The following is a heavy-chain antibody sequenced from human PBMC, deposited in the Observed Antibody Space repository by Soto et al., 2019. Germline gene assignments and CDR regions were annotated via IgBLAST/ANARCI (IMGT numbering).Heavy chain of an antibody. CDR1: GCSFTSYW. J-gene: IGHJ3*02. V-gene: IGHV5-51*01. D-gene: IGHD2-8*01. CDR3: ARHGRYCTNGVCPGDI. Sequence: PGESLKISCKGSGCSFTSYWIGWVRQMPGKGLEWMGIIYPGDSDTRYSPSFQGQVTISADKSISTAYLQWSSLKASDTAMYYCARHGRYCTNGVCPGDIWGQGTMVTVSS. CDR2: IYPGDSDT.